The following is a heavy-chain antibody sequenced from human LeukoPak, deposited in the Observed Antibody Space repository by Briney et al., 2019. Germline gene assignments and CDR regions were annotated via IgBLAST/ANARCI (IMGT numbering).Heavy chain of an antibody. CDR3: VSDGSSPWGDYYYMDV. CDR1: GFTFSDYY. CDR2: ISSSGNTI. V-gene: IGHV3-11*01. Sequence: GGSLRLSCAASGFTFSDYYMSWIRQAPGKGLEWVSYISSSGNTIYYADSVKGRFTISRDNAKNSLYLQMNSLRAEDTAVYYCVSDGSSPWGDYYYMDVWGKGTTVTVSS. J-gene: IGHJ6*03. D-gene: IGHD2-15*01.